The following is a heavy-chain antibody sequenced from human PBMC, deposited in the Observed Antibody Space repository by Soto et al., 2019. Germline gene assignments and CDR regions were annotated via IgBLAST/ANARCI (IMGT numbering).Heavy chain of an antibody. CDR3: ERITRGSYYYVIDY. J-gene: IGHJ4*02. D-gene: IGHD1-26*01. Sequence: SGPTLVNPTQTLTLTCTFSGFSLSTSGMCVSWIRQPPGKALEWLALIDWDDDKYYSTSLKTRLTISKDTSKNQVVLTMTNMDPVDTATYYCERITRGSYYYVIDYWGQGTLVTVSS. CDR2: IDWDDDK. V-gene: IGHV2-70*01. CDR1: GFSLSTSGMC.